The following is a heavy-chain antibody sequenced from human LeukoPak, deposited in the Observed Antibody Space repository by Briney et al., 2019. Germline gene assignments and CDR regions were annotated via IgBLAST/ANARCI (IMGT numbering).Heavy chain of an antibody. CDR1: GFTFDDYA. J-gene: IGHJ4*02. Sequence: PGGSLRLSCAASGFTFDDYAMHWVRQAPGKGLEWVSGISWNSGSISYADSVKGRFTISRDNAKNSLYLQMNSLRAEDTALYYCAKDKDYDILTGYYDYWGQGTLVTVSS. CDR2: ISWNSGSI. CDR3: AKDKDYDILTGYYDY. V-gene: IGHV3-9*01. D-gene: IGHD3-9*01.